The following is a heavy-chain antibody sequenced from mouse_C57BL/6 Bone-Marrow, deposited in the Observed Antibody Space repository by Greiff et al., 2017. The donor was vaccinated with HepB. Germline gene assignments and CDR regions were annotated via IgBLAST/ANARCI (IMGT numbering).Heavy chain of an antibody. V-gene: IGHV1-53*01. D-gene: IGHD1-1*01. CDR1: GYTFTSYW. CDR3: ARDITTVVARLFDY. Sequence: VQLQQPGTELVKPGASVKLSCKASGYTFTSYWMHWVKQRPGQGLEWIGNINPSNGGTNYNEKFKSKATLTVDKSSSTAYRQLRSLTSEDSAVYYCARDITTVVARLFDYWGQGTTLTVSS. CDR2: INPSNGGT. J-gene: IGHJ2*01.